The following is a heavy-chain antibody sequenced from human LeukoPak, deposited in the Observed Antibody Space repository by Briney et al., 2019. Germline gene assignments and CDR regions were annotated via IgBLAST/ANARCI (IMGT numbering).Heavy chain of an antibody. D-gene: IGHD6-13*01. Sequence: GGSLRLSCAASGFTFSDYYMSWIRQAPGKGLEWVSYISSSGTTIYYADSVKGRFTISRDNAKNPLYLQMNSLRAEDTAVYYCARRRFDSWYSFVDYWGQGTLVTVSS. CDR1: GFTFSDYY. CDR3: ARRRFDSWYSFVDY. V-gene: IGHV3-11*01. CDR2: ISSSGTTI. J-gene: IGHJ4*02.